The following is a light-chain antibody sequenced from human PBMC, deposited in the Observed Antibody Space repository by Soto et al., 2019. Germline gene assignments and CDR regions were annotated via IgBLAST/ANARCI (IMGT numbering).Light chain of an antibody. CDR2: TAS. Sequence: DIQMTQSPSSLSASVGDRVTITCRASQSISTYVNWYQQKPGKAPKLLLYTASSLQSGVPSRFGVSGSGTDSTLTISSLQPEDFATYYCQQSYSTPLFTFGPGTKVDIK. CDR3: QQSYSTPLFT. V-gene: IGKV1-39*01. J-gene: IGKJ3*01. CDR1: QSISTY.